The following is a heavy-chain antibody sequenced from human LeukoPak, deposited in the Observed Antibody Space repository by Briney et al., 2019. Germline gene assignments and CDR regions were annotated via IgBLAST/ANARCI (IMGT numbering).Heavy chain of an antibody. CDR3: ARVATGSYYDY. CDR1: GFSFNTFW. CDR2: MDQAGSDK. V-gene: IGHV3-7*01. D-gene: IGHD1-26*01. J-gene: IGHJ4*02. Sequence: PGGSLRLSCAASGFSFNTFWMTWVRRAPGKGLEWVADMDQAGSDKKYVDSVKGRFTISRDNARNSLYLQMDNLRADDTAMNYCARVATGSYYDYWGQGTLVTVSS.